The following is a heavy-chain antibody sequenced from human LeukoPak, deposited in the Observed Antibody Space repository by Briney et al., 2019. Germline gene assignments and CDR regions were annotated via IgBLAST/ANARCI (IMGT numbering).Heavy chain of an antibody. CDR1: GFTVSSNY. CDR2: IYSGGST. J-gene: IGHJ4*02. Sequence: GGCLRLSCAASGFTVSSNYMSWVRQAPGRGLEGVSVIYSGGSTYYADSVEGRFTISRDNSKNTLYLQMNSLRAEDTAVYYCARDEVGATFDYWGQGTLVTVSS. D-gene: IGHD1-26*01. CDR3: ARDEVGATFDY. V-gene: IGHV3-66*02.